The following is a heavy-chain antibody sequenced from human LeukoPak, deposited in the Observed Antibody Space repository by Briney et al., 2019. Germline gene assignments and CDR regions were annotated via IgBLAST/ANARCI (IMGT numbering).Heavy chain of an antibody. CDR2: IYYSGST. V-gene: IGHV4-39*07. J-gene: IGHJ4*02. D-gene: IGHD5-12*01. Sequence: PSETLSLTCTVSGGSISSSSYYWGWIRQPPGKGLEWVGSIYYSGSTYYNPSLKSRVTISVDTSKNQFSLKLSSVTAADTAVYYCARDHGYSGYDLVYWGQGTLVTVSS. CDR1: GGSISSSSYY. CDR3: ARDHGYSGYDLVY.